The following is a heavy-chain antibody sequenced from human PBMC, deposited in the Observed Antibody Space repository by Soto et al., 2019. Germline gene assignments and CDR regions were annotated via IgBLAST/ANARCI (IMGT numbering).Heavy chain of an antibody. D-gene: IGHD2-2*01. Sequence: SETLSLTCTVSGGSISSYYWSWIRQPPGKGLEWIGYIYYSGSTNYTPSLKSRVTISVDTSKNPFSLKLSSVTAADTAVYYCARALYSCCNWFDPWGQGTLVTVSS. J-gene: IGHJ5*02. CDR2: IYYSGST. CDR3: ARALYSCCNWFDP. CDR1: GGSISSYY. V-gene: IGHV4-59*01.